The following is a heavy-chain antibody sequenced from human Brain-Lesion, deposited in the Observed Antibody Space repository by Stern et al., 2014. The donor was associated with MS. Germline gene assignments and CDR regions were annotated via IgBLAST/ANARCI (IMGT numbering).Heavy chain of an antibody. CDR3: ARDQRGITIFGVVTDYYYLGMDV. CDR1: GYIFTGYY. Sequence: QDQLVQSGAEVKKPGASVKVSCKTSGYIFTGYYIHWVRQAPGQGLAWMAWLNPNTGGTKYAQKFQGRVTMSRDTSISTAYVELSSLTSDDTAVYYCARDQRGITIFGVVTDYYYLGMDVWGQGTTVTVSS. CDR2: LNPNTGGT. V-gene: IGHV1-2*02. D-gene: IGHD3-3*01. J-gene: IGHJ6*02.